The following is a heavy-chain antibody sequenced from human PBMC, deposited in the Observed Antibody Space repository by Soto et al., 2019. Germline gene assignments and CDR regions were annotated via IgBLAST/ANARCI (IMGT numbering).Heavy chain of an antibody. D-gene: IGHD6-6*01. J-gene: IGHJ4*02. Sequence: GGSLRLSCAASGFTFSSYGMHWVRQAPGKGLEWVAVISYDGSNKYYADSVKGRFTISRDNSKNTLYLQMNSLRAEDTAVCYCANGGDSSSQYYFDYWGQGTLVTVSS. CDR1: GFTFSSYG. CDR3: ANGGDSSSQYYFDY. CDR2: ISYDGSNK. V-gene: IGHV3-30*18.